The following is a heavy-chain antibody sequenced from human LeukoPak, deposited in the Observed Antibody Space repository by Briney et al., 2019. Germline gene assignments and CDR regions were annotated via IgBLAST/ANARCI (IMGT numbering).Heavy chain of an antibody. J-gene: IGHJ6*02. CDR1: GGSISSYY. CDR2: IYYSGST. Sequence: SETLSLTYTVSGGSISSYYWSWIRQPPGKGLEWIGYIYYSGSTNYNPSLKSRVTISVDTSKNQFSLKLSSVTAADTAVYYCARAGIAAEDGMDVWGQGTTVTVSS. CDR3: ARAGIAAEDGMDV. V-gene: IGHV4-59*01. D-gene: IGHD6-13*01.